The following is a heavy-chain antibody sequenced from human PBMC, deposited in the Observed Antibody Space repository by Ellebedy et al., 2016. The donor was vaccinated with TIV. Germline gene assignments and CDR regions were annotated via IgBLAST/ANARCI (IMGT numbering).Heavy chain of an antibody. Sequence: GESLKISCAASGLTFSRYGMHWIRQPPDKGLEWVAVIWYDGSIKYLADSVKGRFTISRDNFNNTLYLQMNSLRAEDTAVYWCASWDFEYWGQGTLVTVSS. D-gene: IGHD7-27*01. CDR1: GLTFSRYG. J-gene: IGHJ4*02. CDR3: ASWDFEY. CDR2: IWYDGSIK. V-gene: IGHV3-33*01.